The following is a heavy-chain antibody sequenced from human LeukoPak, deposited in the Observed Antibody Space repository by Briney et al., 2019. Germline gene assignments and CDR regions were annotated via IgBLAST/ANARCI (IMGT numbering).Heavy chain of an antibody. CDR3: ARVGSHSSGANWFDP. V-gene: IGHV1-46*01. Sequence: ASVKVSCKASGYTFTSYYMHWVRQAPGQGLEWMGIINPSGGSTSYAQKFQGRATMTRDTSTSTVYMELSSLRSEDTAVYYCARVGSHSSGANWFDPWGQGTLVTVSS. J-gene: IGHJ5*02. D-gene: IGHD3-22*01. CDR1: GYTFTSYY. CDR2: INPSGGST.